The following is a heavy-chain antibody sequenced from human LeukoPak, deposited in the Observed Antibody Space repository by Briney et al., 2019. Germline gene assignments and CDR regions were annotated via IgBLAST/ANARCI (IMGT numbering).Heavy chain of an antibody. D-gene: IGHD2-2*01. V-gene: IGHV4-34*01. CDR3: ARINGAVVPAADNEPEVNTPYYYYYYGMDV. J-gene: IGHJ6*02. Sequence: SETLSLTCAVYGGSFSGYYWSWIRQPPGKGREWIGEINHSGSTNYNPSLKSRVTISVDTSKNQFSLKLSSVTAAGTAVYYCARINGAVVPAADNEPEVNTPYYYYYYGMDVWGQGTTVTVSS. CDR2: INHSGST. CDR1: GGSFSGYY.